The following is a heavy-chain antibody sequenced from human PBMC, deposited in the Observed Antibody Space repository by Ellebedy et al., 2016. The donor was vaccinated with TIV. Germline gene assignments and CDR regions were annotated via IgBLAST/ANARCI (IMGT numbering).Heavy chain of an antibody. CDR1: GGSDSSRNYC. CDR2: IFYSGTT. V-gene: IGHV4-39*07. D-gene: IGHD1-1*01. J-gene: IGHJ1*01. Sequence: MPGGSLRLSCSVSGGSDSSRNYCWAWIRQPPGKGLEWIGSIFYSGTTYYNSSLRSRVTISIDTSKKQFSLKLTSVTAADTGVYYCASDDNSVGGNWWGQGSLVTVSS. CDR3: ASDDNSVGGNW.